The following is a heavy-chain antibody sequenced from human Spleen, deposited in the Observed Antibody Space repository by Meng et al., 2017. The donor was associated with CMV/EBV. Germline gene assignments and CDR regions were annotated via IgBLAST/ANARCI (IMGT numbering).Heavy chain of an antibody. J-gene: IGHJ4*02. V-gene: IGHV4-30-4*08. D-gene: IGHD2-15*01. Sequence: VRLEQPAQGPVNPSQTLSRTCTVSGGSISSGDYYWSWIRQPPGKGLEWIGYIYYSGSTYYNPSLKSRVTISVDTSKNQFSLKLSSVTAADTAVYYCARGGPLVNAPGFDYWGQGTLVTVSS. CDR3: ARGGPLVNAPGFDY. CDR2: IYYSGST. CDR1: GGSISSGDYY.